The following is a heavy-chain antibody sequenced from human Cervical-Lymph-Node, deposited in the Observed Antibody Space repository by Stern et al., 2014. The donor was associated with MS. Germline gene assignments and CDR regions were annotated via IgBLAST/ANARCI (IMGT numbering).Heavy chain of an antibody. V-gene: IGHV3-53*01. CDR3: ARDTSSPERSDW. CDR1: GFTVSRDY. CDR2: ITNVGST. Sequence: EVQLVESGGGVIQPGGSLRLSCTASGFTVSRDYMTCVRQAPGKGLEWVSLITNVGSTFYTDFVKGRFTISRDDSKNTVYLHMTSLRAEDTAMYYCARDTSSPERSDWWGQGTLVTVSS. D-gene: IGHD1-1*01. J-gene: IGHJ4*02.